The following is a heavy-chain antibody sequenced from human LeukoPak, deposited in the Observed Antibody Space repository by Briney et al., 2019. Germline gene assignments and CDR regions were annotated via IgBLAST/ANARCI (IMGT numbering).Heavy chain of an antibody. CDR3: ARTYYDFWSGPEYFDY. J-gene: IGHJ4*02. CDR2: ISSSSSYI. Sequence: GGSLRLSCAASGFTFGSYSMNWVRQAPGKGLEWVSSISSSSSYIYYADSVKGRFTISRDNAKNSLYLQMNSLRAEDTAVYYCARTYYDFWSGPEYFDYWGQGTLGTVSS. V-gene: IGHV3-21*01. CDR1: GFTFGSYS. D-gene: IGHD3-3*01.